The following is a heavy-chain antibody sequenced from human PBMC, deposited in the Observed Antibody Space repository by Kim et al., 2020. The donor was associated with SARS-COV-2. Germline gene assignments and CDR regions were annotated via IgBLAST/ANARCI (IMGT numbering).Heavy chain of an antibody. J-gene: IGHJ4*02. D-gene: IGHD6-13*01. Sequence: NTKYSQKFQGRVTITRDTSASTAYMELSSLRSEDTAVYYCARDLGQQHDYWGQGTLVTVSS. V-gene: IGHV1-3*01. CDR2: NT. CDR3: ARDLGQQHDY.